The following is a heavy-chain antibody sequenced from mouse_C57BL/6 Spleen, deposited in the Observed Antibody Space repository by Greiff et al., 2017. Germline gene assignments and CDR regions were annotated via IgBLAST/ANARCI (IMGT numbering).Heavy chain of an antibody. CDR1: GYTFTEYT. Sequence: VKVVESGAELVKPGASVKLSCKASGYTFTEYTIHWVKQRSGQGLEWIGWFYPDSGSIKYNEKFKDKATLTADKSSSTVYMELSRLTSEDSAVYFCARHEDPHSNWFAYWGQGTLVTVSA. CDR3: ARHEDPHSNWFAY. CDR2: FYPDSGSI. J-gene: IGHJ3*01. V-gene: IGHV1-62-2*01. D-gene: IGHD2-5*01.